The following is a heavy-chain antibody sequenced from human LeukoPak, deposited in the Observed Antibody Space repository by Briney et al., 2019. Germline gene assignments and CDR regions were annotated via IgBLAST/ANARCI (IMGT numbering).Heavy chain of an antibody. Sequence: SVKVSCKASGGTFSSYAISWVRQAPGQGLEWMGGIIPIFGTANYAQKFQGRVTITADESTSTAYMELSSLRSEDTAVYYCASPASYYYDSSGSDYFDYWCQGTLVTVSS. CDR1: GGTFSSYA. D-gene: IGHD3-22*01. J-gene: IGHJ4*02. CDR3: ASPASYYYDSSGSDYFDY. CDR2: IIPIFGTA. V-gene: IGHV1-69*13.